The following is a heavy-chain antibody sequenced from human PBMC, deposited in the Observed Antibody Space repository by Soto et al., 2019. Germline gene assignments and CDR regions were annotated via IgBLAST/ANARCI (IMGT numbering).Heavy chain of an antibody. D-gene: IGHD5-12*01. CDR2: VYHTGAT. J-gene: IGHJ4*02. Sequence: SETLSLTCTVSGASISSSYWSWIRQSPERGLEWIAYVYHTGATNYNPSLKSRVTISLDTSKGQFSLNLNSLTTADTAVYFCARGGNRYSNVASGVGGFDYWGQGSLVTVSS. CDR1: GASISSSY. CDR3: ARGGNRYSNVASGVGGFDY. V-gene: IGHV4-59*01.